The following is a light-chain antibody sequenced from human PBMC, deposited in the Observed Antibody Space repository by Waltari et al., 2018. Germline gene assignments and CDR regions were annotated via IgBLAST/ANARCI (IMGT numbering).Light chain of an antibody. V-gene: IGLV1-44*01. CDR1: SSNLGNNV. Sequence: QSVLTQPPSASGTPGQRVTISCSGTSSNLGNNVVNWYQQVPGTAPTLLIYRNALRPSGGPDRFSASKAGTSAALAISGLQSEDEAEYYCASWDDSLNGHWVFGGGTKVTVL. CDR3: ASWDDSLNGHWV. J-gene: IGLJ3*02. CDR2: RNA.